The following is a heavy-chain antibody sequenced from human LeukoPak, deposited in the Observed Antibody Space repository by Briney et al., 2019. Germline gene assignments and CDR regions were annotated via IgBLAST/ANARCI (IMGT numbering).Heavy chain of an antibody. V-gene: IGHV3-33*06. J-gene: IGHJ6*03. D-gene: IGHD2-15*01. CDR3: AKDTKDYYYMDV. Sequence: GGPLRLLCAGSGFIFSSSSVSCVHQAAGEGLWWVAVIWYDGSNKYYADSVRRRFTISRDNSKNTLYLQMNSLRAEDTAVYYCAKDTKDYYYMDVWGKGTTVTVSS. CDR1: GFIFSSSS. CDR2: IWYDGSNK.